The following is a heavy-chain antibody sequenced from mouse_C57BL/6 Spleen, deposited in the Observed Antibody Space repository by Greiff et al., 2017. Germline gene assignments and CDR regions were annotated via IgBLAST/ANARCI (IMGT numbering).Heavy chain of an antibody. Sequence: EVKLLEPGGGLVKPGCSLKLSCAASGFTFSDYGMHWVRQAPEKGLEWVAYISSGSSTIHYADTVKGRFTISIDNAKNTLFLQMISLRSEDTAVYYCARAGTLGAWFAYWGKGTLVTVSA. CDR3: ARAGTLGAWFAY. CDR2: ISSGSSTI. J-gene: IGHJ3*01. D-gene: IGHD3-3*01. CDR1: GFTFSDYG. V-gene: IGHV5-17*01.